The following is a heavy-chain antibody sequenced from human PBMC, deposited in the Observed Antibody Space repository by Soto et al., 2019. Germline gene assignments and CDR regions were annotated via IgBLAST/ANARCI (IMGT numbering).Heavy chain of an antibody. CDR1: GGSISSYY. J-gene: IGHJ4*02. Sequence: SETLSLTCTVSGGSISSYYWSWIRQPPGKGLEWIGYIYYSGSTNYNPSLKSRVTIAVDTSKNQFSLKLSSVTAADTAVYYCARHATVTKYYFDDWGQGTLVTVSS. D-gene: IGHD4-17*01. V-gene: IGHV4-59*08. CDR2: IYYSGST. CDR3: ARHATVTKYYFDD.